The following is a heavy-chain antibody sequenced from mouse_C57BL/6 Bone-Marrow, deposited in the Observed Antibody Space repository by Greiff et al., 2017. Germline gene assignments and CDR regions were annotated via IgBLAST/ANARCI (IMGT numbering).Heavy chain of an antibody. V-gene: IGHV5-17*01. J-gene: IGHJ1*03. Sequence: EVQGVESGGGLVKPGGSLKLSCAASGFTFSDYGMHWVRQAPEKGLEWVAYISSGSSTIYYADTVKGRFTISRDNAKNTLFLQMTSLGSEDTAMYYCARPYYYGSGGYFDVWGTGTTVTVSS. CDR2: ISSGSSTI. CDR3: ARPYYYGSGGYFDV. D-gene: IGHD1-1*01. CDR1: GFTFSDYG.